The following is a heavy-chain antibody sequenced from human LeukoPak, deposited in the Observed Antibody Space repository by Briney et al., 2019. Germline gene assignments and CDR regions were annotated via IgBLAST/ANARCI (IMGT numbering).Heavy chain of an antibody. CDR3: ARVPYYDYVWGSFPHYFDY. D-gene: IGHD3-16*01. CDR2: IYFSGSA. CDR1: GDITHY. J-gene: IGHJ4*02. Sequence: PSETLSLTCTVSGDITHYWGWIRQPPGKGLECIGSIYFSGSAYYNPSLKSRVTISVDTSKNQFSLKLSSVTAADTAVYYCARVPYYDYVWGSFPHYFDYWGQGTLVTVSS. V-gene: IGHV4-39*07.